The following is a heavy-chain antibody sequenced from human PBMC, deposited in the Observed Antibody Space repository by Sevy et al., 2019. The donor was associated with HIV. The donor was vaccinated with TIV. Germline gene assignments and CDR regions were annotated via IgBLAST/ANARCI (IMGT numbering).Heavy chain of an antibody. CDR3: ARKRITMVRGVITGNNWFDP. Sequence: SETLSLTCTVSGGSISSGGYYWSWIRQHPGKGLERIGYIYYSGSTYYNPSLKCRVTISVDTSKNQFSLKLSSVTAADTAVYYCARKRITMVRGVITGNNWFDPWGQGTLVTVSS. CDR2: IYYSGST. V-gene: IGHV4-31*03. D-gene: IGHD3-10*01. CDR1: GGSISSGGYY. J-gene: IGHJ5*02.